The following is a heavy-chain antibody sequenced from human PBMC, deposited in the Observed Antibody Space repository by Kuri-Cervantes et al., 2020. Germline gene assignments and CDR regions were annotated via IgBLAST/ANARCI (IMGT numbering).Heavy chain of an antibody. CDR2: ISSSSSYI. V-gene: IGHV3-21*04. D-gene: IGHD3-16*01. Sequence: GGSLRLSCAASGFTFSSYSMNWVRQAPGKGLGWVSSISSSSSYIYYADSVKGRFTISRDNAKNSLYLQRNSLRAEDTAVYYCASECWGHPNYFDYWGQGTLVTVSS. J-gene: IGHJ4*02. CDR1: GFTFSSYS. CDR3: ASECWGHPNYFDY.